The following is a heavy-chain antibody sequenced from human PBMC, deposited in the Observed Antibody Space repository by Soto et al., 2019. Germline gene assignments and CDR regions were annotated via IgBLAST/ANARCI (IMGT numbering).Heavy chain of an antibody. J-gene: IGHJ4*02. CDR1: GFTFSSYP. D-gene: IGHD6-19*01. CDR2: ISYDGSNK. Sequence: GGSLRLSCAASGFTFSSYPMHWVRQAPGKGLEWVAVISYDGSNKYYADSVKGRFTISRDNSKNTLYLQMNSLRAEDTTVYYCARVHSGWSYYFDYWGQGTPVTVSS. CDR3: ARVHSGWSYYFDY. V-gene: IGHV3-30-3*01.